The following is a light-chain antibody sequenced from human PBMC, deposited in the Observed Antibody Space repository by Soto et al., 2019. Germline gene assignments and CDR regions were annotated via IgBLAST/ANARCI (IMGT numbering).Light chain of an antibody. CDR1: QSVSSN. J-gene: IGKJ3*01. V-gene: IGKV3-15*01. Sequence: EIVMTQSPATLSVSPGERATLSCRASQSVSSNLAWYQQKPGQAPRLLISGASTRATGIPARFNGSGFGTEFTLTISSLQSEDFAVYYCQQYNNWPFTFGPGTKVDIK. CDR3: QQYNNWPFT. CDR2: GAS.